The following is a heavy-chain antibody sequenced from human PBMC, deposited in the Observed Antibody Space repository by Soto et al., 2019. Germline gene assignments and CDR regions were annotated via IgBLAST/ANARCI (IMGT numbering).Heavy chain of an antibody. D-gene: IGHD3-22*01. CDR1: GFTLNNNV. CDR2: ISGSGGST. J-gene: IGHJ1*01. CDR3: ANLERTMIVVVPSEYFQH. Sequence: GGSLRLSCAASGFTLNNNVMSWVRQAPGKGLEWVSAISGSGGSTYYADSVKGRFTISRDNSKNTLYLQMNSLRAEDTAVYYCANLERTMIVVVPSEYFQHWGQGTLVTAPQ. V-gene: IGHV3-23*01.